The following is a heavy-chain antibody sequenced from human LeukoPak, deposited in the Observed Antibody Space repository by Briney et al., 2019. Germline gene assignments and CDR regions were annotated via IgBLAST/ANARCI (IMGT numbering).Heavy chain of an antibody. CDR1: GGSFSGYY. CDR2: INHSGST. D-gene: IGHD3-10*01. Sequence: SETLSLTCAVYGGSFSGYYWSWIRQPPGKGLELIGEINHSGSTNYNPSLKSRVTISVDTSKNQFSLKLSSVTAADTAVYYCARDSSNYYGSGSYAYWGQGTLVTVSS. V-gene: IGHV4-34*01. J-gene: IGHJ4*02. CDR3: ARDSSNYYGSGSYAY.